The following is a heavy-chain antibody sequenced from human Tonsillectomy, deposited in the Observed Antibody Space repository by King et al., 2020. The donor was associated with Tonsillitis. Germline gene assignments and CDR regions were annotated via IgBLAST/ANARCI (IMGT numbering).Heavy chain of an antibody. Sequence: VQLVESGGGLVQPGGSLRLSCAASEFTLSNYWMSWVRQAPGKGLEWVANIKQDGGEKYYVDSVKGRFTISRDNAKNSLYLQMNSLRAEDTAVYYCAREGRLDYYYGMDVWGQGTTVTVSS. CDR2: IKQDGGEK. J-gene: IGHJ6*02. V-gene: IGHV3-7*01. D-gene: IGHD3-10*01. CDR1: EFTLSNYW. CDR3: AREGRLDYYYGMDV.